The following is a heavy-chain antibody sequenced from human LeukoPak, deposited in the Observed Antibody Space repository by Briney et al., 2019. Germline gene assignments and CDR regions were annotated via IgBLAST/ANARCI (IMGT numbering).Heavy chain of an antibody. CDR2: IFYNGAT. CDR3: ARVPHFGDYGWFDP. D-gene: IGHD4-17*01. CDR1: RGSINRSPYY. V-gene: IGHV4-39*07. Sequence: PSETLSLTCTVSRGSINRSPYYWGWIRQSPGKGLEWIATIFYNGATWYNPSLRSRVTISVDTSKNQFSLKLSSVTAADTAVYYCARVPHFGDYGWFDPWGQGTLVTVSS. J-gene: IGHJ5*02.